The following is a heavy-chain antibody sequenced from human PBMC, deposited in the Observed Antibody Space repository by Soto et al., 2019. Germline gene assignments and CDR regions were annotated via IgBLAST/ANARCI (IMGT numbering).Heavy chain of an antibody. V-gene: IGHV1-69*13. CDR3: ARDERITIFGVVINNYGMDV. Sequence: GASVKVSFKASGGTFSSYAISWVRQAPGQGLEWMGGIIPIFGTANYAQKFQGRVTITADESTSTAYMELSSLRSEDTAVYYCARDERITIFGVVINNYGMDVWGQGTTVTVSS. CDR1: GGTFSSYA. D-gene: IGHD3-3*01. CDR2: IIPIFGTA. J-gene: IGHJ6*02.